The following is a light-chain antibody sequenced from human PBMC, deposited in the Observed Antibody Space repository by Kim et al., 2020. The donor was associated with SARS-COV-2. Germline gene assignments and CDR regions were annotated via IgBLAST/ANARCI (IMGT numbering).Light chain of an antibody. CDR1: SLRGYY. CDR2: GKN. CDR3: NSRDSNDNVV. V-gene: IGLV3-19*01. Sequence: VALGQTVSITCQGDSLRGYYATWYQQKPGQAPILVIYGKNNRPSGIPDRFSGSSSGNTASLTITGTQAGDEADYYCNSRDSNDNVVFGGGTKLTVL. J-gene: IGLJ2*01.